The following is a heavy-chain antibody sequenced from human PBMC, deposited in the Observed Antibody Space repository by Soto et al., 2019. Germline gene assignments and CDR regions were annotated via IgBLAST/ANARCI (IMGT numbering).Heavy chain of an antibody. J-gene: IGHJ3*02. CDR1: GYSFTSYW. D-gene: IGHD2-15*01. Sequence: GESLTVSCKGSGYSFTSYWIGWVRQMPGKGLEWMGIIYPGDSDTRYSPSFQGQVTISADKSISTAYLQWSSLKSSDTAMYYWARDGDCRGRSYHDAFEIWGQGTMV. CDR3: ARDGDCRGRSYHDAFEI. V-gene: IGHV5-51*01. CDR2: IYPGDSDT.